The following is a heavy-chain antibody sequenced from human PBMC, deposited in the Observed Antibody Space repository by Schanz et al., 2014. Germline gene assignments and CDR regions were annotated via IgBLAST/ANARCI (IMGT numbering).Heavy chain of an antibody. V-gene: IGHV1-3*04. Sequence: QVQLVQSAPEVKKPGASVKVSCQASGYTFAGHAVHWVRQAPGQGPEWVGWIHTGSGNTKYSQKFEGRVTITRDTSASIVYMELSSLRSEDTAVFFCASGEARVTSSGVVIVPMSVWGKGTTVIVSS. CDR3: ASGEARVTSSGVVIVPMSV. D-gene: IGHD3-3*01. CDR1: GYTFAGHA. CDR2: IHTGSGNT. J-gene: IGHJ6*04.